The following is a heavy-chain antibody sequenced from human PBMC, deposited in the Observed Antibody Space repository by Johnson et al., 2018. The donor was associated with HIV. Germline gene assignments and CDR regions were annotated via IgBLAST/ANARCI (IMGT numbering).Heavy chain of an antibody. CDR2: ISYDGSNK. J-gene: IGHJ3*01. Sequence: QVQLVESGGGVVQPGRSLRLSCAASGFTFNNYAMHWVRQAPGKGLEWVAVISYDGSNKYYADSVKGRFTISRDNSKNTLYLQINSLRAEDTAVYYCARDGPWLQSQRDAFDVWGRGTMVTVSS. D-gene: IGHD5-24*01. CDR1: GFTFNNYA. CDR3: ARDGPWLQSQRDAFDV. V-gene: IGHV3-30*04.